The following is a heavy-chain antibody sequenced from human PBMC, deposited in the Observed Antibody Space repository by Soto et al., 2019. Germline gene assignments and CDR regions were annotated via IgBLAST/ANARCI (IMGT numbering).Heavy chain of an antibody. V-gene: IGHV3-23*01. J-gene: IGHJ4*02. CDR1: GFTFSSYA. CDR3: ARRSSGWYFDF. D-gene: IGHD6-19*01. CDR2: ISGSGGST. Sequence: EVQLLESGGGLVQPGGSLRLSCAASGFTFSSYAMNWVRQAPGRGLAWVSVISGSGGSTYYADSVKGRFTISRDNSKNALYLHMTRLRAEDTAVYYCARRSSGWYFDFWGQGALVTVSS.